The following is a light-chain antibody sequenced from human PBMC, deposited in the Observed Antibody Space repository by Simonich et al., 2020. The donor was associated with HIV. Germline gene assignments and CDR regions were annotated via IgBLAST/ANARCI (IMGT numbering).Light chain of an antibody. Sequence: QSALTQPASVSGSPGQSITISCTGTSSDVGGYNYVSWYQQHPGKAPKLMIYTGNKRPSGVSNRFSGSKSGNTASLTISGLQAEDEADYYCCSYSGSSTLVFGGGTKLTVL. CDR1: SSDVGGYNY. CDR3: CSYSGSSTLV. J-gene: IGLJ3*02. CDR2: TGN. V-gene: IGLV2-23*01.